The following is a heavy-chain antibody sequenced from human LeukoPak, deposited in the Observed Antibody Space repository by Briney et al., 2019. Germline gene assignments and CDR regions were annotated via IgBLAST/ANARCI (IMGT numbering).Heavy chain of an antibody. V-gene: IGHV4-4*07. CDR1: GGSISSYY. CDR3: ARGVGYCSGGSCYYYFDY. J-gene: IGHJ4*02. D-gene: IGHD2-15*01. CDR2: IYTSGST. Sequence: SETLSLTCTVSGGSISSYYWSWIRQPAGKGLEWIGRIYTSGSTNYNPSLKSRVTMSVDTSKNQFSLKLSSVAAADTAVYYCARGVGYCSGGSCYYYFDYWGQGTLVTVSS.